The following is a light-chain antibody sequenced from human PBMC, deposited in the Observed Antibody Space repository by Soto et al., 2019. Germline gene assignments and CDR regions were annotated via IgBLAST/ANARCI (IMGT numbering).Light chain of an antibody. Sequence: QSALTQPASVSGSPGQSIAISCTGTSSDVGKYSYVSWFQQYPGNAPKLMIYEVSTRPSGVSNRFSGSKSGNTASLTLSGLQCDGEADYYCSAFTTSSTWVFGGGTKVTVL. V-gene: IGLV2-14*01. CDR1: SSDVGKYSY. CDR2: EVS. CDR3: SAFTTSSTWV. J-gene: IGLJ3*02.